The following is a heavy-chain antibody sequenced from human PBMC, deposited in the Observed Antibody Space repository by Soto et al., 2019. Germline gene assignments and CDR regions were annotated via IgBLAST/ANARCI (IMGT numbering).Heavy chain of an antibody. CDR1: GGSISSGGYS. V-gene: IGHV4-30-2*01. CDR2: IYHSGST. J-gene: IGHJ6*02. D-gene: IGHD2-2*01. Sequence: PSETLSLTCAVSGGSISSGGYSWSWIRHPPGKGLEWIGYIYHSGSTYYNPSLKSRVTISVDRSKNQFSLKLSSVTAADTAVYYCARGEVRGDYYYGMDVWGQGTTVTVSS. CDR3: ARGEVRGDYYYGMDV.